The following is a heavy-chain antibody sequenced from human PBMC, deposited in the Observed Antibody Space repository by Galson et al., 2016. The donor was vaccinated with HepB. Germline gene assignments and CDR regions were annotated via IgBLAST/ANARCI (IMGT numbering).Heavy chain of an antibody. D-gene: IGHD3-9*01. CDR3: ARTWSYSILSGYYPYFDD. CDR2: IGMSDTTI. V-gene: IGHV3-11*01. Sequence: SLRLSCAASGFTFGDYSMSWFRQAPGKGLEWISYIGMSDTTIYYADSVKGRFTVSRDNANRSLYLQMNSLRAEDTAVYYCARTWSYSILSGYYPYFDDWGQGTLVTVSS. J-gene: IGHJ4*02. CDR1: GFTFGDYS.